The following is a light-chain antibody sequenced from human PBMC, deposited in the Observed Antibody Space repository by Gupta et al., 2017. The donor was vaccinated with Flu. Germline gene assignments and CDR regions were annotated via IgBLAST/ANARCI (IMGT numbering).Light chain of an antibody. V-gene: IGLV2-14*01. CDR1: SSDVGGYDH. Sequence: QSALTQPASVPGYPGQSITISCIGTSSDVGGYDHVSWYQQHPGKAPKLMIYEVNNRPSGVSDRFSGSKSGNTASLTISGLQAEDEADYYCNSYISGGTVFGGGTKLTVL. CDR2: EVN. CDR3: NSYISGGTV. J-gene: IGLJ2*01.